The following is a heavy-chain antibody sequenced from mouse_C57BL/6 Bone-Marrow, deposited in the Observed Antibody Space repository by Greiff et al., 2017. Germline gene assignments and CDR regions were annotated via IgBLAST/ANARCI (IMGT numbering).Heavy chain of an antibody. J-gene: IGHJ4*01. Sequence: QVQLQQPGAELVRPGSSVKLSCKASGYTFTSYWMDWVKQRPGQGLEWIGNIYPSDSETHYKQKFKDKATLTVDKSSSTAYMQLSSLTSEDSAVYYGARLHYYGTLYAMDYCGQGTSVTVSS. CDR1: GYTFTSYW. D-gene: IGHD1-1*01. CDR3: ARLHYYGTLYAMDY. CDR2: IYPSDSET. V-gene: IGHV1-61*01.